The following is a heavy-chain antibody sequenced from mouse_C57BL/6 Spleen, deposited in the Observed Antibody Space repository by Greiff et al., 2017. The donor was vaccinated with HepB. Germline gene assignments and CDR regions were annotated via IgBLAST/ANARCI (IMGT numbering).Heavy chain of an antibody. CDR3: TRWGYGSRGAMDY. J-gene: IGHJ4*01. Sequence: QVQLQQSGAELVRPGASVTLSCKASGYTFTDYEMHWVKQTPVHGLEWIGAIDPETGGTAYNQKFKGKAILTADKSSSTAYMELRSLTSEDSAVYYCTRWGYGSRGAMDYWGQGTSVTVSS. CDR1: GYTFTDYE. D-gene: IGHD1-1*01. V-gene: IGHV1-15*01. CDR2: IDPETGGT.